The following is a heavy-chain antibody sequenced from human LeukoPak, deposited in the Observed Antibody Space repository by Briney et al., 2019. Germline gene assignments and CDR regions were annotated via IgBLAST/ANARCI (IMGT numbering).Heavy chain of an antibody. D-gene: IGHD3-9*01. J-gene: IGHJ4*02. CDR3: AKDTGERLGVLTGYYKSRKSYFDY. V-gene: IGHV3-30*02. CDR1: GFTFSTYS. Sequence: GGSLRLSCAASGFTFSTYSMNWVRQAPGKGLEWVAFIRYDGSHKYYVDSVKGRFTISRDNSKNTLYLQMNSLRAEDTAVYYCAKDTGERLGVLTGYYKSRKSYFDYWGQGTLVTVSS. CDR2: IRYDGSHK.